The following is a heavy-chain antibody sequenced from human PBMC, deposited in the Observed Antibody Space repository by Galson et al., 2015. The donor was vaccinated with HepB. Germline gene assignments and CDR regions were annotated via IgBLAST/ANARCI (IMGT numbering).Heavy chain of an antibody. J-gene: IGHJ6*02. Sequence: SLRLSCAASGFTFGPYGFHWVRQAPGKGLEWVAFIRYGGSNTYYADSVKGRFTISRDNSKNTLYLQMNSLTTEDTAVYYCAKALRRGDPYYYYYYAMDVWGQGTTVTVSS. V-gene: IGHV3-30*02. CDR1: GFTFGPYG. CDR3: AKALRRGDPYYYYYYAMDV. CDR2: IRYGGSNT. D-gene: IGHD3-10*01.